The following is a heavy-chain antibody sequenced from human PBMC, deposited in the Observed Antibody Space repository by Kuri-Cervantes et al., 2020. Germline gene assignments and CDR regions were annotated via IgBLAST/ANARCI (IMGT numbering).Heavy chain of an antibody. CDR3: ARDLDSSGYLDY. D-gene: IGHD3-22*01. Sequence: ASVKVSCKASGYTFTSYGISWVRQAPGQGLEWMGWISAYNGDTNYAQKLQGRVTMTPDTSTSTAYMELRSLRSDDTAVYYCARDLDSSGYLDYWGQGTMVTVSS. V-gene: IGHV1-18*01. CDR2: ISAYNGDT. J-gene: IGHJ4*02. CDR1: GYTFTSYG.